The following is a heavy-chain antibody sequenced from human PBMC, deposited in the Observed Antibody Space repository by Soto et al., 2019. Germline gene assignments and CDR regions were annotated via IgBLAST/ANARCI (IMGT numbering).Heavy chain of an antibody. D-gene: IGHD2-15*01. CDR1: GASIKSRNYF. V-gene: IGHV4-39*02. CDR3: GRLAEAATGHTNFDF. CDR2: IHSSGGP. J-gene: IGHJ4*02. Sequence: SETLSLTSHVSGASIKSRNYFWGWISQPPGNGLEFVGSIHSSGGPYYNPSLKSRVTVSVDLSNSHFSLSLKSLTATDTAGYYCGRLAEAATGHTNFDFWGQGTLVTVSS.